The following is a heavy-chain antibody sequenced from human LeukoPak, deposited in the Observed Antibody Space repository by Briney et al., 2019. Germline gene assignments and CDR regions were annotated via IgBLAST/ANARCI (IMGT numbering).Heavy chain of an antibody. D-gene: IGHD6-13*01. Sequence: PGGSLRLSCEASGFSFSNHWMTWVRQAPGKGLEWVADINQNGGQSYYVDSVKGRFTLSRDNAKNSLFLQLNSLRAEDTAVYYCVKNSGWYCLDYWGQGITVIVSS. V-gene: IGHV3-7*03. J-gene: IGHJ4*02. CDR3: VKNSGWYCLDY. CDR2: INQNGGQS. CDR1: GFSFSNHW.